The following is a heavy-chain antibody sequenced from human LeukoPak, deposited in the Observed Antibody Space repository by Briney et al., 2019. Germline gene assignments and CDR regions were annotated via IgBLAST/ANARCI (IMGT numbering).Heavy chain of an antibody. D-gene: IGHD1-1*01. CDR2: ISGSGKII. V-gene: IGHV3-48*03. Sequence: GGSLRLSCAASGFIFSNYEMNWVRQAPGKGLEWVSYISGSGKIIYYAASVKGRFTISRDKAERSVFLQMNSLRAEDTAIYYCARGNTGTTTDDAFDTWGQGTMVAVST. CDR1: GFIFSNYE. CDR3: ARGNTGTTTDDAFDT. J-gene: IGHJ3*02.